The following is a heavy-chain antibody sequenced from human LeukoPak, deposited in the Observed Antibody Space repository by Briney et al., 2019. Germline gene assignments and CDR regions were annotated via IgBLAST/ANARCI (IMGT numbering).Heavy chain of an antibody. V-gene: IGHV4-34*01. CDR2: INHSGST. Sequence: SETLSLTCAVYGGSFSGYYWSWIRQPPGKGLEWIGEINHSGSTNYNPSLKSRVTISVDTSKNQFSLKLGSVTAADTAVYYCARGGGRVVVIGYYYMDVWGKGTTVTVSS. CDR1: GGSFSGYY. J-gene: IGHJ6*03. D-gene: IGHD3-22*01. CDR3: ARGGGRVVVIGYYYMDV.